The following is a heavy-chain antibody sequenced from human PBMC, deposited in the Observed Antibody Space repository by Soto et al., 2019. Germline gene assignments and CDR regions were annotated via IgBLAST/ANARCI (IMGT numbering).Heavy chain of an antibody. V-gene: IGHV3-11*05. CDR1: GFTFSDYY. CDR2: ISTSSSYT. Sequence: QVQLVESGGGLVKPGGSLRLSCAASGFTFSDYYMSWIRQAPGKGLECISYISTSSSYTNYADSVKGRFTISRDNAQNSLYLQISSLIAEDTAVYYWARAWDSTSWDLWGQGTMVTVSS. CDR3: ARAWDSTSWDL. J-gene: IGHJ3*01. D-gene: IGHD6-13*01.